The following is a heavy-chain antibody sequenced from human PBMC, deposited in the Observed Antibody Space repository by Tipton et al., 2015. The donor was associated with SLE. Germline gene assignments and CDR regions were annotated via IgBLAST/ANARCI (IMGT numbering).Heavy chain of an antibody. J-gene: IGHJ5*02. V-gene: IGHV4-59*11. CDR1: GGSISTHY. D-gene: IGHD5-18*01. CDR3: ARQWIQPVWWFDP. Sequence: GLVKPSETLSLTCTVSGGSISTHYWTWIRQPPGKGLEWIGNMYYGGRPYYNPSLNSRVTISVDPSKNQFSLKLTSVTAADTAVYYCARQWIQPVWWFDPWGQGTLVTVSS. CDR2: MYYGGRP.